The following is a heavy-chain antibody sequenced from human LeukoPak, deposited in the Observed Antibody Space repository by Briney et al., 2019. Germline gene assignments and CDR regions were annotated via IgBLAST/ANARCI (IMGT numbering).Heavy chain of an antibody. Sequence: ASVKVSCKASGYTFTIYYMHWVRQAPGQGLEWMGIINPSGGSTSYALKFQGRVTMTRDTSTSTVYMELSSLRSEDTAVYYCARGLQVNWFDPWGQGTLVTVSS. CDR1: GYTFTIYY. J-gene: IGHJ5*02. CDR2: INPSGGST. CDR3: ARGLQVNWFDP. V-gene: IGHV1-46*01.